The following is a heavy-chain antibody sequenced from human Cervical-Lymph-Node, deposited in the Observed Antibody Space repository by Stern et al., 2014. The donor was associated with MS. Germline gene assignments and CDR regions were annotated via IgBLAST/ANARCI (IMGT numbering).Heavy chain of an antibody. CDR3: ARDIGYSSGWYYYYYGMYV. V-gene: IGHV1-69*01. J-gene: IGHJ6*02. CDR2: IIPNFCTA. D-gene: IGHD6-19*01. Sequence: QLVESGAEGKKPGSSVKVSCKASGGTFSSYAISWVRQAPGQGLEWKGGIIPNFCTAIYAQKFQGRVTITADESTSTAYMELSSLRSEDTAVYYCARDIGYSSGWYYYYYGMYVWGQGTTVTVSS. CDR1: GGTFSSYA.